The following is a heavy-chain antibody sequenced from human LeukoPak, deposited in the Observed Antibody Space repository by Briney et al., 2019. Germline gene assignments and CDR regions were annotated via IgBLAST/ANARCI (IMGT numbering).Heavy chain of an antibody. Sequence: PGGSLRLSCAASGFTFDDYAMHWVRQAPGKGLEWVSGISWNSGSIGYADSVKGRFTTSRDNAKNSLYLQMNSLRAEDTALYYCAKGPMIRGPFDYWGQGTLVTVSS. CDR2: ISWNSGSI. D-gene: IGHD3-22*01. J-gene: IGHJ4*02. CDR1: GFTFDDYA. CDR3: AKGPMIRGPFDY. V-gene: IGHV3-9*01.